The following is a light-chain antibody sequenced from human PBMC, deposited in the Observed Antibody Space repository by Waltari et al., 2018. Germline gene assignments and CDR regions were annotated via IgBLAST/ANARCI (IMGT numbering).Light chain of an antibody. Sequence: EIVLTQSPATRSLSPGEGATLSCRASQSLTSYLAWYQQKPGQAPRLLIYDTSNRATGIPARFSGSGSGTDFTLIISSLEPEDFGVYYCQQRSTFGQGTKLEIK. CDR3: QQRST. CDR2: DTS. J-gene: IGKJ2*01. V-gene: IGKV3-11*01. CDR1: QSLTSY.